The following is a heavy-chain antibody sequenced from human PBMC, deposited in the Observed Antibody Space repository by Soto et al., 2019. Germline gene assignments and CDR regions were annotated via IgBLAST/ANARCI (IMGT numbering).Heavy chain of an antibody. D-gene: IGHD2-15*01. V-gene: IGHV3-23*01. Sequence: PGGSLRLSCAASGFTFSSYAMSWVRQAPGKGLEWVSAISGSGGSTYYADSVKGRFTISRDNSKNTLYLQMNSLRAEDTAVYYCAKEIVVVVAATPGDAFDIWGQGTMVTVSS. CDR3: AKEIVVVVAATPGDAFDI. CDR1: GFTFSSYA. CDR2: ISGSGGST. J-gene: IGHJ3*02.